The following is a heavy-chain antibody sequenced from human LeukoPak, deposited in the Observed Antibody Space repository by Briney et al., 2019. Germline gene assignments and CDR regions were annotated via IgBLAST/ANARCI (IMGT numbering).Heavy chain of an antibody. J-gene: IGHJ4*02. CDR1: GGSISSFY. V-gene: IGHV4-4*07. Sequence: SETLSLTCTVSGGSISSFYWSWIRQPAGKGLEWIGRIYTSGSTNYNPSLRSRVTMSVDTSKNQFSLKLSSVTAADTAVYYCARAGYYDSSGYYLDYWGQGTLVTVSS. D-gene: IGHD3-22*01. CDR2: IYTSGST. CDR3: ARAGYYDSSGYYLDY.